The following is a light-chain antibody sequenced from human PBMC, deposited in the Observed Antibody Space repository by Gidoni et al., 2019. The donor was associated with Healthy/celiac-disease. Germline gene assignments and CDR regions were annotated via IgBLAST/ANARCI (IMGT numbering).Light chain of an antibody. J-gene: IGLJ2*01. CDR3: QSYDSSLSGSGVV. CDR1: SSNIGAGYD. Sequence: QSVLTQPPSVSGAPGQRVTISCTGSSSNIGAGYDVHWYQQLPGTAPKLLIYGNSNRPSGVPDRFSGSKSGNSASLAITGLQAEDEADYYCQSYDSSLSGSGVVFGGGTKLTVL. V-gene: IGLV1-40*01. CDR2: GNS.